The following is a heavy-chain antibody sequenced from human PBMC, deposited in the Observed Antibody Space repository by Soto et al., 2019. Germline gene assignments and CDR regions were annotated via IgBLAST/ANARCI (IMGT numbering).Heavy chain of an antibody. V-gene: IGHV4-59*01. CDR2: IYYSGST. Sequence: SETLSLTCTVSGGSISSYYWSWIRQPPGKGLEWIGYIYYSGSTNYNPSLKSRVTISVDTSKNQFSLKLSSVTAADTAVYYCARWVTGTTENHFDYWGQGTLVTVSS. D-gene: IGHD1-1*01. CDR3: ARWVTGTTENHFDY. J-gene: IGHJ4*02. CDR1: GGSISSYY.